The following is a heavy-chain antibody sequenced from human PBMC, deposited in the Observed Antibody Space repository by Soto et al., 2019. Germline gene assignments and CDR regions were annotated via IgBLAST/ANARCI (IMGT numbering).Heavy chain of an antibody. V-gene: IGHV1-18*04. J-gene: IGHJ6*02. CDR3: ARVLRGYSGYGFPYYYYYGMDV. D-gene: IGHD5-12*01. CDR1: GYTFTSYG. CDR2: ISAYNGNT. Sequence: AASVKVSCKASGYTFTSYGISWVRQAPGQGLEWMGWISAYNGNTNYAQKLQGRVTMTTDTSTSTAYMELRSLRSDDTAVYYCARVLRGYSGYGFPYYYYYGMDVWGQGTTVTVSS.